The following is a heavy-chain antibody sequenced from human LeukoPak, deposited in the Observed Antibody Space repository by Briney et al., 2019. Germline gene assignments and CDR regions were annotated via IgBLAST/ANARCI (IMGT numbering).Heavy chain of an antibody. CDR1: GASFFIADYY. CDR3: ARYSASARWFDP. Sequence: SETLSLICTVSGASFFIADYYWSWIRQPPGKGLEWIAYIHYSGTTYYNPSLKSRVDISIDTSKNQFSLKLSSVTAADTAVYYCARYSASARWFDPWGQGTLVTVSS. CDR2: IHYSGTT. D-gene: IGHD6-13*01. J-gene: IGHJ5*02. V-gene: IGHV4-30-4*01.